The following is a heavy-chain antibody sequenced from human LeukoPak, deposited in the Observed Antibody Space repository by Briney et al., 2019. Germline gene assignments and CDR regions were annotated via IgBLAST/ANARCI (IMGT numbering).Heavy chain of an antibody. V-gene: IGHV5-51*01. CDR1: GYSFTSHW. Sequence: GESLKTSCKGSGYSFTSHWIGWVRQMPGKGLEWIGIIYPHDSDTRYSPSFQGQVTISADKSISTAYLQWSSLQASDTAMYYCARRYCSGGTCYFFDSWGQGTLVTVSS. D-gene: IGHD2-15*01. J-gene: IGHJ4*02. CDR3: ARRYCSGGTCYFFDS. CDR2: IYPHDSDT.